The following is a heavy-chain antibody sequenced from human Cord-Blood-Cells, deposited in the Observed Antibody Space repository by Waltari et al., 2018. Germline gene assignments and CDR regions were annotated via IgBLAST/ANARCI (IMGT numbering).Heavy chain of an antibody. CDR3: ARAYSNWFDP. V-gene: IGHV4-38-2*02. CDR2: IYHSGST. Sequence: QVQLQESGPGLVKPSETLSLTCTVSGYSISSGYYWGWIRQPPGKGLEWIGSIYHSGSTDYTPSLKSRVTISVDTSKNQFSLKLSSVTAADTAVYYCARAYSNWFDPWGQGTLVTVSS. CDR1: GYSISSGYY. J-gene: IGHJ5*02. D-gene: IGHD4-4*01.